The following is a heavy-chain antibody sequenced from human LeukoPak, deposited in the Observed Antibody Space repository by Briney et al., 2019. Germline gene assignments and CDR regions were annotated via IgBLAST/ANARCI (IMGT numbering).Heavy chain of an antibody. CDR3: ASLGYSYGGVDAFDI. D-gene: IGHD5-18*01. V-gene: IGHV5-51*01. CDR2: IYPGDSEI. CDR1: GYSFTNYW. J-gene: IGHJ3*02. Sequence: GEPLKISCKGSGYSFTNYWIGWVRQMPGKGLEWLGIIYPGDSEIRYSSSFQGQVTISADKSISTAYLQWSSLKASDTAMYYCASLGYSYGGVDAFDIWGQGTMVTVSS.